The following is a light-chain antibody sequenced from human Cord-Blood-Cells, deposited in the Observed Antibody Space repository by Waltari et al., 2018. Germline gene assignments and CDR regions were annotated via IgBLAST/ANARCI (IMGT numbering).Light chain of an antibody. CDR1: QSVSSSY. CDR3: QQYGSSPQT. CDR2: GAS. V-gene: IGKV3-20*01. Sequence: IVLTQSPRTLSLSPRERATLSCRASQSVSSSYLAWYQQKPGQAPRLLIYGASSRATAIPDRCSGSGSGTDFTLTISRLEPEDFAVYYCQQYGSSPQTFGQGTKLEIK. J-gene: IGKJ2*01.